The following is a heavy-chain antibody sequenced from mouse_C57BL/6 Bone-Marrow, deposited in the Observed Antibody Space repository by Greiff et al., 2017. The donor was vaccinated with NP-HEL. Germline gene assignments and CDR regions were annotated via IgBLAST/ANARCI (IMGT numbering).Heavy chain of an antibody. CDR3: AREGDYAMDY. V-gene: IGHV1-64*01. CDR2: IHPNSGST. D-gene: IGHD3-3*01. J-gene: IGHJ4*01. Sequence: QVQLQQSGAELVKPGASVKLSCKASGYTFTSYWMHWVKQRPGQGLEWIGMIHPNSGSTNYNEKFKSKATLTVDKSSSTAYMQLSSLTSEDSAVYYCAREGDYAMDYWGQGTSVTVSS. CDR1: GYTFTSYW.